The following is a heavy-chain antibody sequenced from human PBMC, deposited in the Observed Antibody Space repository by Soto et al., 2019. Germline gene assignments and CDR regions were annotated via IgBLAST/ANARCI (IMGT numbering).Heavy chain of an antibody. J-gene: IGHJ4*02. CDR2: ISYDGSNK. D-gene: IGHD5-12*01. V-gene: IGHV3-30*18. CDR3: AKQNGFFSPSGSRPFDY. Sequence: GGSLRLSCAASGFTFSSYGMHWVRQAPGKGLEWVAVISYDGSNKYYADSVKGRFTISRDNSKNTLYLQMNSLRAEDTAVYYCAKQNGFFSPSGSRPFDYWGQGTLVTVSS. CDR1: GFTFSSYG.